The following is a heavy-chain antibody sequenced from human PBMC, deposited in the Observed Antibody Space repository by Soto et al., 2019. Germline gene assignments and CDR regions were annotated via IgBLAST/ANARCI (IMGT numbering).Heavy chain of an antibody. V-gene: IGHV3-23*01. D-gene: IGHD1-26*01. CDR2: ITGSGGST. J-gene: IGHJ6*02. CDR1: GFTFSSYA. CDR3: AKVSLGALTFTDYYYYGLDV. Sequence: PGGSLRLSCAASGFTFSSYAMTWVRQAPGKGLEYVSSITGSGGSTYYADSVKGRVTISRDNSKNTLYLQMNSLRAEDTAVYYCAKVSLGALTFTDYYYYGLDVWGQGTTVTVSS.